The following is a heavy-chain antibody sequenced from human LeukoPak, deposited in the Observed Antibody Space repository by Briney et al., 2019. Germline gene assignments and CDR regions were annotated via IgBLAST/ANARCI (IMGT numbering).Heavy chain of an antibody. J-gene: IGHJ4*02. CDR2: ISSNGGST. CDR1: GFTFSRYS. Sequence: QPGGSLRLSCGASGFTFSRYSMHWVRQAPGKGLECVSAISSNGGSTYYANSVKGRFTISRDNSKNTLYLQMGSLRAEDMAVYYCARGYYDSSGNYQGLFDFWGQGAMVSVSS. D-gene: IGHD3-22*01. V-gene: IGHV3-64*01. CDR3: ARGYYDSSGNYQGLFDF.